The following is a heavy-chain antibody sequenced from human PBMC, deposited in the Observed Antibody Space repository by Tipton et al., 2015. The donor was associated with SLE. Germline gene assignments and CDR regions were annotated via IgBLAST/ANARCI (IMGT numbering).Heavy chain of an antibody. V-gene: IGHV4-59*08. Sequence: TLSLTCTVSGGSISSYYWSWIRQPPGKGLEWIGYIYYSGSTNYKPSLKSRITISVDTSKNRFSLKLSSVTAADTAVYYCARELVKTRGWFDPWGQGTLVTVSS. J-gene: IGHJ5*02. CDR3: ARELVKTRGWFDP. CDR1: GGSISSYY. D-gene: IGHD1-7*01. CDR2: IYYSGST.